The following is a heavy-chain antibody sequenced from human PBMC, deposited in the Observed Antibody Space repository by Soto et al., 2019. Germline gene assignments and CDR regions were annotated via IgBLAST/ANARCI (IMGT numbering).Heavy chain of an antibody. V-gene: IGHV1-69*13. CDR2: IIPIFGTA. CDR3: ATVDTAMEEYYYYYYGMDV. D-gene: IGHD5-18*01. CDR1: GGTFSSYA. J-gene: IGHJ6*02. Sequence: ASVKVSCKASGGTFSSYAISWVRQAPGQGLEWMGGIIPIFGTANYAQKFQGRVTITADESTSTAYMELSSLRSEDTAVYYCATVDTAMEEYYYYYYGMDVWGQGTTVTVSS.